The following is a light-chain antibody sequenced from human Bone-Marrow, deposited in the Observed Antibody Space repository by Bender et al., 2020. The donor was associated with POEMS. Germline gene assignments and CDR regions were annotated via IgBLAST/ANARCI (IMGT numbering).Light chain of an antibody. CDR1: SSNIGANYD. V-gene: IGLV1-40*01. J-gene: IGLJ2*01. Sequence: QSVLTQPPSVSGAPGQRVTISCTGSSSNIGANYDVHWYQQLPGAAPKLLIYGNTNRPSGVPDRFSGSKSGTSASLAISGLQSDDEADYYCAAWDDSLGGPVFGGGTKVTVL. CDR2: GNT. CDR3: AAWDDSLGGPV.